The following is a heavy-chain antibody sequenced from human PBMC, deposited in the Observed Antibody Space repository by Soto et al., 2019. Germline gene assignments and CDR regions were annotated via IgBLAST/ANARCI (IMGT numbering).Heavy chain of an antibody. CDR2: ISVHNGDT. V-gene: IGHV1-18*01. CDR3: TRDPDGDYDFDY. J-gene: IGHJ4*02. Sequence: ASVKVSCKASGYSFTTYGISWVRQAPGQGLEWVGWISVHNGDTNYAQKVQGRVTMTTDTSTSTAYMELRSLRFDDSAVYYCTRDPDGDYDFDYWGQGTLVTVSS. D-gene: IGHD4-17*01. CDR1: GYSFTTYG.